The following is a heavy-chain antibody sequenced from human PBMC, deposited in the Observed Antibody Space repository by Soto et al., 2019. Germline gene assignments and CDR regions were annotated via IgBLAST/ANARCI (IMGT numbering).Heavy chain of an antibody. CDR3: ARGLERVAGYYYYYYGMDV. V-gene: IGHV6-1*01. J-gene: IGHJ6*02. CDR2: TYYRSKWYN. Sequence: SHTLSLTCAISGYSVSSNSAALNWIRQSPSRGLEWLGRTYYRSKWYNDYAVSVKSRITINPDTSKNQFSLQLNSVTPEDTAVYYCARGLERVAGYYYYYYGMDVWGQGTTVTVSS. D-gene: IGHD6-19*01. CDR1: GYSVSSNSAA.